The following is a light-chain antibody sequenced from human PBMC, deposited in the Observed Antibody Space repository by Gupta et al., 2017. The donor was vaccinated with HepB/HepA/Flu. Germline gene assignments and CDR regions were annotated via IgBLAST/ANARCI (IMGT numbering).Light chain of an antibody. CDR1: ALPKQY. J-gene: IGLJ2*01. CDR3: QSADSSGTVV. V-gene: IGLV3-25*03. CDR2: KDS. Sequence: SYELPQPPSVSVHPGQTARITCSGDALPKQYAYWYQQKPGQAPVLVIYKDSERPSGIPERFSGSSSGTTVTLTISGVQAEDEADYYCQSADSSGTVVFGGGTKLTVL.